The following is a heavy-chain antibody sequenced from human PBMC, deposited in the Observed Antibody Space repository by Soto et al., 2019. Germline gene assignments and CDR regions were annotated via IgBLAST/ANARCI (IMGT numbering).Heavy chain of an antibody. CDR3: AYSSGWYRHDV. CDR2: LLHSGTT. D-gene: IGHD6-19*01. V-gene: IGHV4-4*02. J-gene: IGHJ3*01. CDR1: GDSISSPKW. Sequence: QVQLQESGPGLVKPSGTLSLTCAVSGDSISSPKWWTWLRQPPGKGLEWIGDLLHSGTTNYNPSLQSRVILSVDKSQNLFSLSLTSVTAADTAIYYCAYSSGWYRHDVWGQGTSVTVSS.